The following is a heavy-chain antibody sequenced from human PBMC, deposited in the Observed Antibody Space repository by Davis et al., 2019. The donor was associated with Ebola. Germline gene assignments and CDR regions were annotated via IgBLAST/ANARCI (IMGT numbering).Heavy chain of an antibody. Sequence: GGSLRLSCAASGFTFSSYGMHWVRQAPGKGLEWVAVISYDGSNKYYADSVKGRFTISRDNSKNTPYLQMNSLRAEDTAVYYCAKDPSRPKCYWGQGTLVTVSS. D-gene: IGHD6-6*01. V-gene: IGHV3-30*18. J-gene: IGHJ4*02. CDR1: GFTFSSYG. CDR2: ISYDGSNK. CDR3: AKDPSRPKCY.